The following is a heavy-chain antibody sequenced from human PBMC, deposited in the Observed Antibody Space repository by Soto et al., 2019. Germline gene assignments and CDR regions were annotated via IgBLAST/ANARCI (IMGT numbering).Heavy chain of an antibody. Sequence: EVQLLESGGGLVQPGGSLRLSCAASGFTFSSYAMSWVRQAPGKGLEWVSVISGSGDSTYYADSVRGRFTISRDNSKNTLYRQMNSLRAEYTAVYYCAKDRDGAAAGPTKFYGMDVWGQGTTVTFSS. CDR2: ISGSGDST. D-gene: IGHD6-13*01. CDR1: GFTFSSYA. V-gene: IGHV3-23*01. J-gene: IGHJ6*02. CDR3: AKDRDGAAAGPTKFYGMDV.